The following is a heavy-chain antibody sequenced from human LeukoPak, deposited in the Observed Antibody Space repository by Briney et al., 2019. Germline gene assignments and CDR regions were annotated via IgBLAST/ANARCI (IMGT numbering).Heavy chain of an antibody. J-gene: IGHJ5*02. V-gene: IGHV4-61*08. CDR2: IYYSGST. Sequence: SETLSLTCTVSGDSISNGDYYWSWIRQPPGKGLEWIGYIYYSGSTNYNPSLKSRVTISVDTSKNQFSLKLSSVTAADTAVYYCARGGDFWSGSLNWFDPWGQGTLVTVSS. D-gene: IGHD3-3*01. CDR3: ARGGDFWSGSLNWFDP. CDR1: GDSISNGDYY.